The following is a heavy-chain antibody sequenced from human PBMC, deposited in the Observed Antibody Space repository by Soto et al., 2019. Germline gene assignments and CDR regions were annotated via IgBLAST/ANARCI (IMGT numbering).Heavy chain of an antibody. CDR3: ARDKITFLFDY. V-gene: IGHV4-34*01. J-gene: IGHJ4*02. D-gene: IGHD3-10*01. Sequence: QVQLQQWGAGLLKPSETLSLTCAVYGESFSGYYWTWIRQPPGTGLEWIGEINHGGSTNYNPSLKSRVTISVDTSKNHFSLKLTSVTAADTAVYYCARDKITFLFDYWGQGTLVTVSS. CDR2: INHGGST. CDR1: GESFSGYY.